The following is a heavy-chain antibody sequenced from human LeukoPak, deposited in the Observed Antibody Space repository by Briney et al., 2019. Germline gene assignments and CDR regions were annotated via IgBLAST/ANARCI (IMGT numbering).Heavy chain of an antibody. Sequence: GGSLRLSCAASGFTFSSYAMRWVRQAPGKGLEWVAVISYDGSNKYYADSVKGRFTISRDNSKNTLYLQMNSLRAEDTAVYYCARDRRDIVVVVAATYRYYGMDVWGKGTTVTVSS. CDR1: GFTFSSYA. CDR2: ISYDGSNK. D-gene: IGHD2-15*01. CDR3: ARDRRDIVVVVAATYRYYGMDV. J-gene: IGHJ6*04. V-gene: IGHV3-30*04.